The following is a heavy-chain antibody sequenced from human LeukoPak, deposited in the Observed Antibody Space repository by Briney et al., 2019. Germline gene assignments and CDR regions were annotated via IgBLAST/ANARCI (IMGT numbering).Heavy chain of an antibody. D-gene: IGHD6-6*01. J-gene: IGHJ5*02. CDR1: GYTLTELS. CDR3: ARGLAARKSHNWFDP. V-gene: IGHV1-8*01. CDR2: MNPNSGNT. Sequence: ASVKVSCKVSGYTLTELSMHWVRQATVQGLEWMAWMNPNSGNTGYAQKFQGRVTMTRNTSISTAYMELSSLRSEDTAVYYCARGLAARKSHNWFDPWGQGTLVTVSS.